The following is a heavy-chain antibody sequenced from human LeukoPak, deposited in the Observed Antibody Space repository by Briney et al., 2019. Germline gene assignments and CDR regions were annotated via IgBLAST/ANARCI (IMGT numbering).Heavy chain of an antibody. CDR1: GGSFSGYY. Sequence: PSETLSLTCAVYGGSFSGYYWSWIRQPPGKGLEWIGEINHSGSTNYNPSLKSRVTISVDTSKIQFSLKLSSVTAADTAVYYCARDGDGDYVFSYYFDYWGQGTLVTVSS. CDR2: INHSGST. D-gene: IGHD4-17*01. CDR3: ARDGDGDYVFSYYFDY. J-gene: IGHJ4*02. V-gene: IGHV4-34*01.